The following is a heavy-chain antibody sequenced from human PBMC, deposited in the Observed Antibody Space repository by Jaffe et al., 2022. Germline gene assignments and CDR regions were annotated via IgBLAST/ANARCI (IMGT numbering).Heavy chain of an antibody. CDR3: ARQILDSSGYRTFDY. D-gene: IGHD3-22*01. Sequence: QVQLQESGPGLVKPSETLSLTCAVSGYSISSVYSWGWIRQPPGKGLEWIGSIYQSGSTHYNPSLKSRVTISVDTSKSQFSLKLSSVTAADTAVYYCARQILDSSGYRTFDYWGQGTLVTVSS. CDR1: GYSISSVYS. CDR2: IYQSGST. V-gene: IGHV4-38-2*01. J-gene: IGHJ4*02.